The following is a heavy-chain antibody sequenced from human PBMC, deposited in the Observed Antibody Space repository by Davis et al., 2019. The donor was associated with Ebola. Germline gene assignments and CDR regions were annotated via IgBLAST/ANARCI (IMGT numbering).Heavy chain of an antibody. CDR1: GFTFSSYG. CDR2: IWYDGSNK. CDR3: AKDARGGYYYADF. J-gene: IGHJ4*02. V-gene: IGHV3-30*02. D-gene: IGHD3-22*01. Sequence: PGGSLRLSCAASGFTFSSYGMHWVRQAPGKGLEWVAVIWYDGSNKYYADSVKGRFTISRDNSKTTVDLQMNSLRPEDTALYYCAKDARGGYYYADFWGQGTPVTVSS.